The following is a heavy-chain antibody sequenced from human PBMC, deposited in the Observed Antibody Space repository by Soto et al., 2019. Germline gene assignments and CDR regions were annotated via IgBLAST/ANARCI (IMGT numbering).Heavy chain of an antibody. J-gene: IGHJ4*02. D-gene: IGHD2-2*01. CDR2: IYHSGST. Sequence: SETLSLTCAVSGGSISSGGYSWSWIRQPPGKGLEWIGYIYHSGSTYYNPSLKSRVTISVDRSKNQFSLQLNSVTPEDTAVYYCARVQELSTSSRMGYYFDYWGQGTLVTVSS. V-gene: IGHV4-30-2*01. CDR3: ARVQELSTSSRMGYYFDY. CDR1: GGSISSGGYS.